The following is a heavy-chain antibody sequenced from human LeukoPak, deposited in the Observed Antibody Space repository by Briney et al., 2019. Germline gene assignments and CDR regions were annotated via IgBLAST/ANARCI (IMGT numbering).Heavy chain of an antibody. D-gene: IGHD4-11*01. CDR1: GFTFSSYG. V-gene: IGHV3-30*02. Sequence: GSLRLSCAASGFTFSSYGMHWVRQAPGKGLEWVAFIRYDGSNKYYADSVKGRFTISRDNSKNTLYLQMNSLRAEDTAVYYCATRLSPGLQYGPAPIRAYYYYYYMDVWGKGTTVTVSS. J-gene: IGHJ6*03. CDR2: IRYDGSNK. CDR3: ATRLSPGLQYGPAPIRAYYYYYYMDV.